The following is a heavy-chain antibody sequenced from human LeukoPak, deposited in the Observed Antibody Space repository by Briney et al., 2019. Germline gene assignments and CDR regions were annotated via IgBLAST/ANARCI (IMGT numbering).Heavy chain of an antibody. J-gene: IGHJ4*02. CDR2: IYYSGST. V-gene: IGHV4-59*01. D-gene: IGHD1-1*01. CDR1: GGSISSYY. CDR3: ARTLHPPNLNWYFDY. Sequence: SETLSLTCTVSGGSISSYYWSWIRQPPGKGLEWIGYIYYSGSTSYNPSLKSRVTISVDTSKKQFSLKLSSVTAADTAFHYCARTLHPPNLNWYFDYWGQGILVTVSS.